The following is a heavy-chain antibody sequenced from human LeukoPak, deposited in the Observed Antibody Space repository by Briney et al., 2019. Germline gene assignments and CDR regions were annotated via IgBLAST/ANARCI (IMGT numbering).Heavy chain of an antibody. CDR1: GGSISSTIYY. Sequence: SETLSLTCTVSGGSISSTIYYWGWIRQPPGKGLEWIGSIYYSGSTYYNPSLKSPVTMSADTSQNQLSLKPSSVTAADTAVYFCAREGYGGNYGFDYWGQGTLVTVSS. V-gene: IGHV4-39*02. CDR2: IYYSGST. J-gene: IGHJ4*02. CDR3: AREGYGGNYGFDY. D-gene: IGHD4-23*01.